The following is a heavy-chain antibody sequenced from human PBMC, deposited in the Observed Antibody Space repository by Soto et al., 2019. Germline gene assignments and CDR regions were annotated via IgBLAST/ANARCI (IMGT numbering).Heavy chain of an antibody. CDR1: GGSISNYY. Sequence: SETLSLTCTVSGGSISNYYWSWSRQTPGKGLEWIGYVHDSWGSNYNPSLKSRVAISLDTSKSQFSLKLTSVTATDTAVYYCARRIVATDTFAFCGQRTLVIGSS. CDR3: ARRIVATDTFAF. J-gene: IGHJ4*02. CDR2: VHDSWGS. V-gene: IGHV4-59*08. D-gene: IGHD5-12*01.